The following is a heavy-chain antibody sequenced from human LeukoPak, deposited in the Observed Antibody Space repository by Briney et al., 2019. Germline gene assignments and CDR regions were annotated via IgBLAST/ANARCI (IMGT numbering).Heavy chain of an antibody. J-gene: IGHJ4*02. D-gene: IGHD4-17*01. CDR1: GYTFTDYY. Sequence: ASVKVSCKTSGYTFTDYYMHWMRQAPAQGLEWMGWINPNSGGTNYAQRFQGRVTMTRGTSINTAYMELTRLRSGDTAVYYCARDKAGAYGDYSDYWGQGTLVTVSS. CDR2: INPNSGGT. CDR3: ARDKAGAYGDYSDY. V-gene: IGHV1-2*02.